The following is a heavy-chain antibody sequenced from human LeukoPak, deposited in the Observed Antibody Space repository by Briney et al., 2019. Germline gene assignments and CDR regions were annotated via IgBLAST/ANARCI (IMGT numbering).Heavy chain of an antibody. J-gene: IGHJ3*02. Sequence: PGGSLRLSCAASGFTFSSYSMNWVRQAPGKGLEWVSSISSGGSYIYYADSVKGRFTISRDNAKNSLYLQMNSLRAEDTAVHYCARNRNYYESSGYHDAFDIWGQGTMVTVSS. V-gene: IGHV3-21*01. CDR3: ARNRNYYESSGYHDAFDI. CDR2: ISSGGSYI. CDR1: GFTFSSYS. D-gene: IGHD3-22*01.